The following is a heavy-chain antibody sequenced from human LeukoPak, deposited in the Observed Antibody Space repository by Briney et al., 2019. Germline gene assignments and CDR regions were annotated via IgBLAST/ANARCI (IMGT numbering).Heavy chain of an antibody. J-gene: IGHJ3*02. CDR3: ATDVYSSSWYTRVGAFDI. Sequence: ASVKVSCKVSGYTLTELSMHWVRQAPGKGLEWMGGFDPEDGETIYAQKFQGRVTMTEDTSTDTAYMELSSLRSEDTAVYYCATDVYSSSWYTRVGAFDIWGQGTMVTVSS. CDR2: FDPEDGET. D-gene: IGHD6-13*01. CDR1: GYTLTELS. V-gene: IGHV1-24*01.